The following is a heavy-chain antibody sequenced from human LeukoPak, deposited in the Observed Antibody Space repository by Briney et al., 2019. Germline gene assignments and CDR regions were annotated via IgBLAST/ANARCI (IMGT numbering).Heavy chain of an antibody. J-gene: IGHJ4*02. Sequence: GASVKVSCKASGGTFSSYAISWVRQATGQGLEWMGWMNPNSGNTGYAQKFQGRVTITRNTSISTAYMELSSLRSEDTAVYYCARGRIAVAATDFDYWGQGTLVAVSS. V-gene: IGHV1-8*03. CDR2: MNPNSGNT. D-gene: IGHD6-19*01. CDR1: GGTFSSYA. CDR3: ARGRIAVAATDFDY.